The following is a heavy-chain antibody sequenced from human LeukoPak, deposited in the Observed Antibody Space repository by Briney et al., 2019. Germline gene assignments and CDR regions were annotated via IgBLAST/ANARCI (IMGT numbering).Heavy chain of an antibody. CDR1: GFTFSTYA. V-gene: IGHV3-23*01. J-gene: IGHJ4*02. Sequence: GGSLRLSCAASGFTFSTYAMSWVRQAPGKGLEWVSGISVSGGSTNYADSVKGRFTISRDNSKNTLYLQMNSLRAEDTAVYYCAKSNYFDSGGYYFFDYWGQGTLVTVSS. CDR3: AKSNYFDSGGYYFFDY. CDR2: ISVSGGST. D-gene: IGHD3-22*01.